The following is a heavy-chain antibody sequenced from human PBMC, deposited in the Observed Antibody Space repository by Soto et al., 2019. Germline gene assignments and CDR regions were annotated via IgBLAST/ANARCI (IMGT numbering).Heavy chain of an antibody. J-gene: IGHJ4*02. CDR3: ARVVVADHGFDY. D-gene: IGHD3-22*01. CDR1: VGSISSGGYY. Sequence: QVQLQESGPGLVKPSQTLSLTCTVSVGSISSGGYYWSWIRQHLWKGLEWIGYVYYSGSTYYNPSLKSRVTISVDTSKNQFSLKLSSVTAADTAVYCCARVVVADHGFDYWGQGTLVTVSS. CDR2: VYYSGST. V-gene: IGHV4-31*03.